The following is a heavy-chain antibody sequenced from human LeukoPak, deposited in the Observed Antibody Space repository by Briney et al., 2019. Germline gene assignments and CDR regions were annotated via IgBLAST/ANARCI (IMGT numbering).Heavy chain of an antibody. CDR3: ARVDDSSGYSLFDY. D-gene: IGHD3-22*01. V-gene: IGHV3-66*01. J-gene: IGHJ4*02. CDR2: IYSGGST. CDR1: GFTFSSYW. Sequence: PGGSLRLSCAASGFTFSSYWMHWVRQAPGKGLEWVSVIYSGGSTYYADSVKGRFTISRDNSKNTLYLQMNSLRAEDTAVYYCARVDDSSGYSLFDYWGQGTLVTVSS.